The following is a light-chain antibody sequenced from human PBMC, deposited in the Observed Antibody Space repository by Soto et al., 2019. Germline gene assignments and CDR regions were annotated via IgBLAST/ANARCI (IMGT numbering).Light chain of an antibody. CDR1: PSAGTY. CDR2: VAS. J-gene: IGKJ4*01. V-gene: IGKV1-39*01. Sequence: IQMTQSPSSLSASVGDRVTITCRPSPSAGTYLSWYQQKEGKAPKLLIHVASTLLSGVPSRFSGSGSGTDFTLAISSLQPEDFATYYCQQSSSTPQTFGGGTRVEIK. CDR3: QQSSSTPQT.